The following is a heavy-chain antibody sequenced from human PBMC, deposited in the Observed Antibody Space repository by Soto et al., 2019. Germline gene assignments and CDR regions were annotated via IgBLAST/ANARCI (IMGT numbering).Heavy chain of an antibody. CDR2: ITPIFGTA. V-gene: IGHV1-69*12. Sequence: QVQLVQSGAEVKKPGSSVKVSCKASGGTFSSYGISWVRQAPGQGLEWMGGITPIFGTANYAQKFQGRVTITADESTSTAYMELSSLRSEDTAVHYCARGEAARYYHGMDVWGQGTTVTVSS. D-gene: IGHD6-13*01. CDR3: ARGEAARYYHGMDV. J-gene: IGHJ6*02. CDR1: GGTFSSYG.